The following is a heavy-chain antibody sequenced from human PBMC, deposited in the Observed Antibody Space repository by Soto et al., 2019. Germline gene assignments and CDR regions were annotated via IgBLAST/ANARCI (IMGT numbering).Heavy chain of an antibody. CDR1: GGSVSSGSYY. Sequence: SETLSLTCTVSGGSVSSGSYYWSWIRQPPGKGLEWIGYIYYSGSTNYNPSLKSRVTISVDTSKNQFPLKLSSVTAADTAVYYCAREITNDFWSGPGGNWFDPWGQGTLVTVSS. J-gene: IGHJ5*02. V-gene: IGHV4-61*01. CDR3: AREITNDFWSGPGGNWFDP. CDR2: IYYSGST. D-gene: IGHD3-3*01.